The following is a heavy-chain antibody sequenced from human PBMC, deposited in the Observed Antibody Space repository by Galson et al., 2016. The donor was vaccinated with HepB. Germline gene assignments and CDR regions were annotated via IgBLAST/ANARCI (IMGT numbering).Heavy chain of an antibody. J-gene: IGHJ4*02. D-gene: IGHD3-10*01. Sequence: SLRLSCAASGFTSSNFGFRWVRQAPGKGLEWVAAMSYDGNTQYYGDSIKGRFTISRDSSKSTIFLQMSSLRAEDTATYYCAKQFGSGTYYLRSLDYWGQGTKVTVSS. CDR3: AKQFGSGTYYLRSLDY. V-gene: IGHV3-30*18. CDR1: GFTSSNFG. CDR2: MSYDGNTQ.